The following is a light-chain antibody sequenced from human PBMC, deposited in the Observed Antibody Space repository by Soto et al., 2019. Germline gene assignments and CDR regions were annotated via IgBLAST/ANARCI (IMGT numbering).Light chain of an antibody. V-gene: IGKV3-20*01. Sequence: EIVLTQSPGTLSLSPGERATLSCRASQSVSSSYLAWYQQKPGQAPRLLIYGASSRATGIPDRFSGSGSGTHFTLTISRLEPEDFAVYYCQQYGSSPPRTFGQGTKV. CDR2: GAS. J-gene: IGKJ1*01. CDR1: QSVSSSY. CDR3: QQYGSSPPRT.